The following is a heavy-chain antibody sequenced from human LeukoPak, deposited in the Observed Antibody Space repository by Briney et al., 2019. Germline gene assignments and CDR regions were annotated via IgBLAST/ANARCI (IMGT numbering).Heavy chain of an antibody. J-gene: IGHJ4*02. Sequence: GGSLRLSCAASGFTVSSNYMSWVRQAPGKGLEWVSAISGSGGSTYYADSVKGRFTISRDDSKNTAYLQMNSLKTEDTAVYYCIAGYSSSSNDYWGQGTLVTVSS. D-gene: IGHD6-6*01. CDR1: GFTVSSNY. V-gene: IGHV3-23*01. CDR3: IAGYSSSSNDY. CDR2: ISGSGGST.